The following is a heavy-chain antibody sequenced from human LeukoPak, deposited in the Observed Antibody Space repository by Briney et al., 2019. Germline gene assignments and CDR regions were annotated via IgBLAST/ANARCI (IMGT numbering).Heavy chain of an antibody. CDR1: GFTVSSNY. J-gene: IGHJ6*03. Sequence: GGSLRLSCAASGFTVSSNYMSWVRQAPGKGLEWVSVIYSGGSTYYADSVKGRFTISRDNSKNTLYLQMNSLRAEDTAVYYCARGAAAILGHYYHYYYMDVWGKGTTVTVSS. D-gene: IGHD2-2*02. V-gene: IGHV3-53*01. CDR2: IYSGGST. CDR3: ARGAAAILGHYYHYYYMDV.